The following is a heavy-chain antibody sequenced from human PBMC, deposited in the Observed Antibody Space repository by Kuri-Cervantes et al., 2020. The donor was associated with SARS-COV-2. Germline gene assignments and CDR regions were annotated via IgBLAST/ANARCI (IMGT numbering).Heavy chain of an antibody. CDR2: IYYSGST. D-gene: IGHD3-3*01. V-gene: IGHV4-39*01. CDR3: ARRSTSITIFGVVNINPFDY. Sequence: SETLSLTCTVSGGSISSSSYYWGWIRRPPGKGLEWIGSIYYSGSTYYNPSLKSRVTISVDTSKNQFSLKLSSVTAADTAVYYCARRSTSITIFGVVNINPFDYWGQGTLVTDSS. CDR1: GGSISSSSYY. J-gene: IGHJ4*02.